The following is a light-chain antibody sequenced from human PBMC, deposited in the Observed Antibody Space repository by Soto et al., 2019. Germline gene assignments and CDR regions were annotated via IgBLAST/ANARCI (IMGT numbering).Light chain of an antibody. CDR3: ATWDGSLKIFV. V-gene: IGLV1-44*01. CDR2: GNN. Sequence: QSVLTQPPSASGTPGQRVTISCSGSSSNIGSNTVNGFLQLPGTAPKLLIYGNNQRPSGVPDRSSASKSGTSASLAISGLQILFAADYYCATWDGSLKIFVLATGTRLTVL. CDR1: SSNIGSNT. J-gene: IGLJ1*01.